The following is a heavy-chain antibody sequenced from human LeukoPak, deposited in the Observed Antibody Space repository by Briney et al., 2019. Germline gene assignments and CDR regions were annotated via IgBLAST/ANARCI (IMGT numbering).Heavy chain of an antibody. CDR1: GFTFSNYG. V-gene: IGHV3-30*18. J-gene: IGHJ4*02. CDR2: ISSDGSNK. CDR3: AKGSSPFDY. Sequence: GGSLRLSCIASGFTFSNYGMHWVRQAPGKGLEWVAVISSDGSNKYYADSVKGRFTISRDNSKNTLYLQMNSLRAEDTAVYYCAKGSSPFDYWGQGTLVTVSS. D-gene: IGHD6-13*01.